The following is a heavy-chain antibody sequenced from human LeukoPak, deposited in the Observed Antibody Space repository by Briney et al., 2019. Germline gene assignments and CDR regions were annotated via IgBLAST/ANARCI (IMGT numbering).Heavy chain of an antibody. CDR1: GGSISSSSYY. CDR2: IYYSGTT. J-gene: IGHJ4*02. D-gene: IGHD3-3*01. Sequence: PSETLSLTCTVSGGSISSSSYYWGWIRQPPGKGLEWIGSIYYSGTTSYNPSLKSRVTISVDTSKNQFSLKLSSVNAADTAVYYCARLPPVEWLYRVGDYWGQGTLVTVSS. V-gene: IGHV4-39*01. CDR3: ARLPPVEWLYRVGDY.